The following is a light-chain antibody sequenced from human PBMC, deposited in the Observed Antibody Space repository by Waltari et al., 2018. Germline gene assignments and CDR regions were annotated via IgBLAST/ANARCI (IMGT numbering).Light chain of an antibody. J-gene: IGKJ1*01. Sequence: DIAMTQSPDSLAVSLGERATINCKSSRCVFYTDNNKNYLTWYQQKPGQPPQLLISWASTREAGVPDRFIGSGSGTDFTLTISSLQAEDVAVYYCHQHYTTPWTFGQGTLVEL. CDR3: HQHYTTPWT. V-gene: IGKV4-1*01. CDR2: WAS. CDR1: RCVFYTDNNKNY.